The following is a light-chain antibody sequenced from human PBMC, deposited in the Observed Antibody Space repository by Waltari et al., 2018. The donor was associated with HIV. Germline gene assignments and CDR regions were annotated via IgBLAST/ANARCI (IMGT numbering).Light chain of an antibody. CDR2: EVT. Sequence: QSALTQPASVSGSPGQSIIISCTGTSSDIGTYNLVAWYQQHPGKAPKLIISEVTKRPSGVSYRFSGSKSDNTASLTISGLQAEDEADYYCCSYAGTSTWLFGGGTKLTVL. CDR1: SSDIGTYNL. V-gene: IGLV2-23*02. CDR3: CSYAGTSTWL. J-gene: IGLJ3*02.